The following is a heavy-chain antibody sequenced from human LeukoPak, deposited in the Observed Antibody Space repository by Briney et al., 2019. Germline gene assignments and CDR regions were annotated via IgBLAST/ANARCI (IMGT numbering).Heavy chain of an antibody. Sequence: PGGSLRLSCAASGFTFSSYGMHWVRQAPGKGLEWVAVISYDGSDKYSADSVKGRFTISRDNSKNTLYLQMNSLSAEDTAVYYCAKNAHYQGYSYGGIDYWGQGTLVTVSS. D-gene: IGHD5-18*01. V-gene: IGHV3-30*18. CDR1: GFTFSSYG. J-gene: IGHJ4*02. CDR3: AKNAHYQGYSYGGIDY. CDR2: ISYDGSDK.